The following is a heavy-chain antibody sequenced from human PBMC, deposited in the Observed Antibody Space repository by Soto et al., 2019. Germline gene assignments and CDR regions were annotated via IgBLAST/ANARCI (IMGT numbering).Heavy chain of an antibody. CDR3: ESGLIPLGYCRGGSSPRSNYCYDGMDV. CDR1: GYTFTSYD. Sequence: QVQLVQSGAEVKKPGASVKVSCKASGYTFTSYDINWVRQATGQGLEWMGWMNPNSGNTGYAQKFQGRVTMTRNTSISRTDMEMSSLRSDDTDVYYGESGLIPLGYCRGGSSPRSNYCYDGMDVWGQGTKVTVSS. V-gene: IGHV1-8*01. CDR2: MNPNSGNT. D-gene: IGHD2-15*01. J-gene: IGHJ6*02.